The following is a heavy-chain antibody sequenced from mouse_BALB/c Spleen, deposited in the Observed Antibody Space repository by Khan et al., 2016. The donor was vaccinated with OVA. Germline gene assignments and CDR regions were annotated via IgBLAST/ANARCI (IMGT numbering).Heavy chain of an antibody. J-gene: IGHJ3*01. V-gene: IGHV1-26*01. CDR3: ASGYDFFAS. CDR2: INPNTDNI. D-gene: IGHD2-14*01. CDR1: GYSFTLYY. Sequence: VQLQQSGPDLVKPGASVKISCKASGYSFTLYYMSWVKQSHGKSLEWIGRINPNTDNINYNQEFKGRAILTVDKSSNTAYMELRSLTSEDSAVFVCASGYDFFASWGQGTLVTVSA.